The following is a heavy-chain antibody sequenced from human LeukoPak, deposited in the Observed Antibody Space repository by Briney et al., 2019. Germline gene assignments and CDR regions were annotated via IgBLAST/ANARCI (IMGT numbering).Heavy chain of an antibody. Sequence: GRSLRLSCAASGFTFSSYAMHWVRQAPGKGLDWVAVISYDGSNKYYADSAKGRFTISRDNSKNTLYLQMNSLRAEDTAVYYCAKDLSITRDYFDYWGQGTLVTVSS. V-gene: IGHV3-30-3*01. CDR2: ISYDGSNK. D-gene: IGHD2-2*01. CDR3: AKDLSITRDYFDY. CDR1: GFTFSSYA. J-gene: IGHJ4*02.